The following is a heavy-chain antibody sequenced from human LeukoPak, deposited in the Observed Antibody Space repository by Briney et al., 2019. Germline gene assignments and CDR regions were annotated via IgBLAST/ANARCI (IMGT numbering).Heavy chain of an antibody. CDR2: ISGSGGTT. D-gene: IGHD3-3*01. J-gene: IGHJ4*02. CDR3: AKALYYDFWSGYFFDD. V-gene: IGHV3-23*01. CDR1: GFTFSSYV. Sequence: PGGSLRLSCAASGFTFSSYVMNWVRQAPGKGLEWVSAISGSGGTTYYADSVKGRFTISRDNSKNTLYLQMNSLRAKDTAVFYCAKALYYDFWSGYFFDDWGQGTLVTVSS.